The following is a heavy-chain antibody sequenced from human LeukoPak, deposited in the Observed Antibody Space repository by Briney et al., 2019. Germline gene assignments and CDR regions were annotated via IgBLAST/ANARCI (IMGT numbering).Heavy chain of an antibody. V-gene: IGHV3-30*18. Sequence: GGSLRLSCAASGFTFSSYGMHWVRQAPGKGLEWVAVISCDGSNKYYADSVKGRFTISRDNSKNTLYLQMNSLRAEDTAVYYCAKDAHSGSSYYYYYGMDVWGQGTTVTVSS. CDR3: AKDAHSGSSYYYYYGMDV. D-gene: IGHD1-26*01. CDR1: GFTFSSYG. CDR2: ISCDGSNK. J-gene: IGHJ6*02.